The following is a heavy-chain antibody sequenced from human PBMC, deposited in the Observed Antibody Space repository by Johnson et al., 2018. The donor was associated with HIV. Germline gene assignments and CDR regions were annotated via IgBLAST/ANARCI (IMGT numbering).Heavy chain of an antibody. D-gene: IGHD3-10*01. V-gene: IGHV3-11*01. J-gene: IGHJ3*02. CDR2: ISSSGSTI. CDR3: TRVSFGEGAFDI. Sequence: QVQLVESGGGVVQPGRSTRLSCAASGFTFSDYYMSWIRQAPGKGLEWVSYISSSGSTIYYADSVKGRFTISRDNAKNSLYLQMNSLKTEDTAVYYCTRVSFGEGAFDIWGHGTMVTVSS. CDR1: GFTFSDYY.